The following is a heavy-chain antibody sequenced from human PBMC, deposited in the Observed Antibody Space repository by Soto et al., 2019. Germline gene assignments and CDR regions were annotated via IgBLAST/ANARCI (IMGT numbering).Heavy chain of an antibody. CDR1: GYSFTSYW. Sequence: GESLKIACKASGYSFTSYWIGWVRQIPGKGLEWMGIIYPGDSDTRYSPSFQGQVTISVDKSIGTAYLQWGSLKASDTAMYYCANGMEVWGQGTTVTVSS. CDR3: ANGMEV. V-gene: IGHV5-51*01. CDR2: IYPGDSDT. J-gene: IGHJ6*02.